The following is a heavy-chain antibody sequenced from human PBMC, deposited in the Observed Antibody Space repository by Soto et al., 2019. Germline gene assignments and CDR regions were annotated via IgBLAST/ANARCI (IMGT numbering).Heavy chain of an antibody. CDR2: ISGSGGST. CDR3: AKVIGDFWSGSMGDY. D-gene: IGHD3-3*01. V-gene: IGHV3-23*01. Sequence: GGSLRLSCAASGFTFSSYAMSWVRQAPGKGLEWVSAISGSGGSTYYADSVKGLFTISRDNSKNTLYLQMNSLRAEDTDVYYCAKVIGDFWSGSMGDYWGQVTMVTVSS. CDR1: GFTFSSYA. J-gene: IGHJ4*02.